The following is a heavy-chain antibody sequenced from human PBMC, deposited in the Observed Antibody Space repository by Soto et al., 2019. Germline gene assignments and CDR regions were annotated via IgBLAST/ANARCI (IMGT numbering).Heavy chain of an antibody. V-gene: IGHV3-30*18. Sequence: QVQLVESGGGVVQPGRSLRLSCAASGFTFSSYGMHWVRQAPGKGLEWVAVISYDGSNKYYADSVKGRFTISRDNSKNALYLQMNGQRAEDRAVYYCEKGEGRGWELPNDYWGQGTLVTVSS. D-gene: IGHD1-26*01. CDR2: ISYDGSNK. J-gene: IGHJ4*02. CDR3: EKGEGRGWELPNDY. CDR1: GFTFSSYG.